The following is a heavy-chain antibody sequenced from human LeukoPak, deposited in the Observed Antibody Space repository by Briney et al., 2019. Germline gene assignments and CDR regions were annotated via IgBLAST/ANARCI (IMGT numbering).Heavy chain of an antibody. D-gene: IGHD3-9*01. J-gene: IGHJ4*02. CDR2: FDPEHGEM. V-gene: IGHV1-24*01. Sequence: ASMKVSCKVSGDTLTELSTHWVRQAPGKGHEWMGGFDPEHGEMIYAQKLQGRVTMTEDRSTDTAYMELSSLRSEDTAVYYCATGGPWDLLKYWGQGTLVTVSS. CDR3: ATGGPWDLLKY. CDR1: GDTLTELS.